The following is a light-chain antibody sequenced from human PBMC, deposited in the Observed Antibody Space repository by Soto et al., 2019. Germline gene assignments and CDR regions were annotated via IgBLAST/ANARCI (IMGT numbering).Light chain of an antibody. CDR1: SSNIGAGYD. J-gene: IGLJ2*01. V-gene: IGLV1-40*01. Sequence: QPVLTQPPSVSGAPGQRVTISCTGGSSNIGAGYDVHWYQQPPGTAPKLLIYGNNNRPSGVPDRFSGSKSGTSASLAITGLQAEDEADYYCQSYDTSLTGVVFGGGTQLTVL. CDR3: QSYDTSLTGVV. CDR2: GNN.